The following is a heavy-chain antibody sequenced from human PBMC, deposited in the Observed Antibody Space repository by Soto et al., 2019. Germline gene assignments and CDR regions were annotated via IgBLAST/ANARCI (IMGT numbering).Heavy chain of an antibody. D-gene: IGHD1-26*01. CDR3: ARDSRWELLPHSVDPFDY. Sequence: ASVKVSCKASGFTFTSYGISWVRQAPGQGLEWMGWISAYNGNTNYAQKLQGRVTMTTDTSTSTAYMELRSLRSDDTAVYYCARDSRWELLPHSVDPFDYWGQGTLVTVSS. V-gene: IGHV1-18*01. J-gene: IGHJ4*02. CDR2: ISAYNGNT. CDR1: GFTFTSYG.